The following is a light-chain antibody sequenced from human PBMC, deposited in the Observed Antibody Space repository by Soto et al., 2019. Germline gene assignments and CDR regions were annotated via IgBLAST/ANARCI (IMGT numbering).Light chain of an antibody. CDR1: SSDVGSYNL. J-gene: IGLJ2*01. Sequence: QSALTQPASVSGSPGQSITISCTGTSSDVGSYNLVSWYQQHPGKAPKLMIYEGSKRPSGVSNRFSGSKSGNTASLIISGLQAEDEADYYCSSQTGSATMVFGGGTKVTVL. CDR3: SSQTGSATMV. V-gene: IGLV2-14*02. CDR2: EGS.